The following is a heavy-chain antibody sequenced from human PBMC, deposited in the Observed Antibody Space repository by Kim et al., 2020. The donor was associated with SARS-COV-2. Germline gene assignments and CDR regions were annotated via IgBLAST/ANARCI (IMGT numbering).Heavy chain of an antibody. CDR1: GFTFSSNY. CDR3: AKYPRCSYYSYGMDV. J-gene: IGHJ6*02. D-gene: IGHD2-8*01. V-gene: IGHV3-53*01. Sequence: GGSLRLSCAASGFTFSSNYMHWVRQAPGKGLEWVSVINSGGSTYSADSVKGRFTISTDNSNNTLYIHMNSLRAADTAVYYCAKYPRCSYYSYGMDVWGQGTTVTVSS. CDR2: INSGGST.